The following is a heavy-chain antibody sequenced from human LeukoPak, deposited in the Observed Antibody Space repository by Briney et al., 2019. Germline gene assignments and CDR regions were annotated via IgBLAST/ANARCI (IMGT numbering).Heavy chain of an antibody. V-gene: IGHV3-21*01. CDR1: GFTFSSYS. CDR3: ARELLGFNGNYLDY. J-gene: IGHJ4*02. Sequence: PGGSLRLSCAASGFTFSSYSMNWVRQAPGKGLEWVSSISSSSSYIYYADSEKGRFTISRDNAKNSLYLQMNSLRAEDTAVYYCARELLGFNGNYLDYWGQGTLVTVSS. CDR2: ISSSSSYI.